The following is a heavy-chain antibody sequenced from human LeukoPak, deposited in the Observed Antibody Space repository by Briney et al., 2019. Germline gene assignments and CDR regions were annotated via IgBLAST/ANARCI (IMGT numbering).Heavy chain of an antibody. CDR2: INPSRGST. CDR3: ARPTSVIPAADIYYYFYAMDV. CDR1: GYSFSSYY. D-gene: IGHD2-2*01. V-gene: IGHV1-46*01. J-gene: IGHJ6*02. Sequence: ASLKVSCKASGYSFSSYYMHWVRQAPGQGLEWMGIINPSRGSTKNAQRFQGRVTMTRHTATSTVYMELSSLRSEDTAVYYCARPTSVIPAADIYYYFYAMDVWGQGTTVTVPS.